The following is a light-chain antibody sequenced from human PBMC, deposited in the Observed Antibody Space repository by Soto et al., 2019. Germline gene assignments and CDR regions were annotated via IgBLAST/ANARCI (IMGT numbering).Light chain of an antibody. CDR1: QSISSW. Sequence: DIQMTQSPSTLSASVGDRVTITCRASQSISSWLVWYQQKPGKAPKLLIYKASSIESGVPSRFRGSGSGTEFNLTISSLQPDDFAPYYCQQYTNYFRTFDQGTNVEIK. V-gene: IGKV1-5*03. CDR3: QQYTNYFRT. CDR2: KAS. J-gene: IGKJ1*01.